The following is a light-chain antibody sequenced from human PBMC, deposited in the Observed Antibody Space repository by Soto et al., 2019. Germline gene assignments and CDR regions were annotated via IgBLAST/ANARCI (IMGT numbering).Light chain of an antibody. CDR3: QQYDNWPPCT. V-gene: IGKV3-15*01. Sequence: DIVMTQSPESLAVSPGERATLSCRASQSVSSNLAWYQQKPGQAPRLLLYGASTRATGIPDRFSGSGSGTEFTLTISSLHSEDFAVYYCQQYDNWPPCTFGQGTKVDIK. CDR2: GAS. J-gene: IGKJ2*02. CDR1: QSVSSN.